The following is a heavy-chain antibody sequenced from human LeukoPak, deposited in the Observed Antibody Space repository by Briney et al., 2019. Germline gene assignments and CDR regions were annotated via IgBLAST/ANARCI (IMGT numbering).Heavy chain of an antibody. CDR2: ISYDGSNK. CDR1: GFTFSSYA. CDR3: ARALSVRGVGLY. V-gene: IGHV3-30*04. D-gene: IGHD3-10*02. Sequence: GGSLRLSCAASGFTFSSYAMHWVRQAPGKGLEWVAVISYDGSNKYYADSVEGRFTISRDNSKNTLYLQMNSLRAEDTAVYYCARALSVRGVGLYWGQGTLVTVSS. J-gene: IGHJ4*02.